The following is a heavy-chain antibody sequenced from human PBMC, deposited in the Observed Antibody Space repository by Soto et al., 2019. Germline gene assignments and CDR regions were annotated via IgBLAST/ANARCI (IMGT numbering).Heavy chain of an antibody. V-gene: IGHV1-18*01. CDR2: ISAYNGNT. D-gene: IGHD3-10*01. Sequence: ASVKVSCKASGYTFTSYGISWVRQAPGQGLEWMGWISAYNGNTNYAQKLQGRVTMTTDTSTSTAYMELRSLRSDDTAVYYCARHRVRGVIPYYFDYWGQGTLVTVSS. CDR1: GYTFTSYG. J-gene: IGHJ4*02. CDR3: ARHRVRGVIPYYFDY.